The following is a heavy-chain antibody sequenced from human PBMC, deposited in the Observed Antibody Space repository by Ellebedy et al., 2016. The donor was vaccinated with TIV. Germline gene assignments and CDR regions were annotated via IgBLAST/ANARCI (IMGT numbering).Heavy chain of an antibody. CDR2: INPNSGGT. D-gene: IGHD3-10*01. J-gene: IGHJ6*02. V-gene: IGHV1-2*02. CDR3: ATKYYYGSGTYYYGLDV. Sequence: AASVKVSCKASGYMFITYGISWVRQAPGQGLEWMGWINPNSGGTNYAQKFQGRVTMTRDTSISTAYMELTRLRSDDTAVYYCATKYYYGSGTYYYGLDVWGQGTTVTVSS. CDR1: GYMFITYG.